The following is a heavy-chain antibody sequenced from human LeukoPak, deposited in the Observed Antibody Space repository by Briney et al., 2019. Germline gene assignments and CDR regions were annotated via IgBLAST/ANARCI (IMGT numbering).Heavy chain of an antibody. CDR1: GGSISSGGYS. CDR3: ARDYYDSSGIDI. V-gene: IGHV4-30-2*01. J-gene: IGHJ3*02. CDR2: IYHGGST. Sequence: SETLSLTCAVSGGSISSGGYSWSWIRQPPGKGLEWIEYIYHGGSTYYNPSLKSRVTISVDRSKNQFSLKLSSVTAADTAVYYCARDYYDSSGIDIWGQGTMVTVSS. D-gene: IGHD3-22*01.